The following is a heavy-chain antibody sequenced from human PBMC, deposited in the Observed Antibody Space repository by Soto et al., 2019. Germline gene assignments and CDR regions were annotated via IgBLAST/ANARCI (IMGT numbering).Heavy chain of an antibody. CDR2: IYYSGST. CDR3: ARDRFGVGGYSYGWGDLGYYGMDV. V-gene: IGHV4-59*01. CDR1: GGSITTYY. Sequence: SETLSLTCTVPGGSITTYYWTWIRQPPGKGLEWIGYIYYSGSTNYNPSLKSRVTISVDTSKNQFSLKLSSVTAADTAVYYCARDRFGVGGYSYGWGDLGYYGMDVWGQGTTVTVSS. D-gene: IGHD5-18*01. J-gene: IGHJ6*02.